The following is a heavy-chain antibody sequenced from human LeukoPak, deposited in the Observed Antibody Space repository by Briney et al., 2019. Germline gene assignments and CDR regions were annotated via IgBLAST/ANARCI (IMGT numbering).Heavy chain of an antibody. CDR2: ISSSSSYI. D-gene: IGHD5-18*01. Sequence: GGSLRLSCAASGFTFSSYSMTWVRQAPGKGLEWVSSISSSSSYIYYADSVKGRFTISRDNAKNSLYLQMNSLRAEDTAVYYCARGLGYGSAIYAFDIWGQGTMVTVSS. V-gene: IGHV3-21*01. CDR1: GFTFSSYS. CDR3: ARGLGYGSAIYAFDI. J-gene: IGHJ3*02.